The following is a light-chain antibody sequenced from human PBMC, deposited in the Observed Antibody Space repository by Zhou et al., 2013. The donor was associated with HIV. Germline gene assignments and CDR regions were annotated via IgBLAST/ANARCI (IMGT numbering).Light chain of an antibody. J-gene: IGKJ4*01. CDR1: QAVGNY. CDR2: SVS. Sequence: IRLTQSPSSLSASTGDTVTITCRASQAVGNYLSWYQQKSGEAPRLLTYSVSTLQNGVPSRFIGSGSGTVFTLTISCLQSEDFAVYYCHQYNSLPLTFGEGPRWRS. CDR3: HQYNSLPLT. V-gene: IGKV1-8*01.